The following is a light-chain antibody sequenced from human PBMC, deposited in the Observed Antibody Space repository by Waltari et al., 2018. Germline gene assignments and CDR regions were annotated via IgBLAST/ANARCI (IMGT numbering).Light chain of an antibody. J-gene: IGLJ3*02. Sequence: QLVLTQSPSASASLGASVKLTCTLDSGHSTNIIAWHQQQPEKGPRYSMKVNSDVSHSKGDEIPNRFSGSSSRSGAERYLTISSVQSEDEADYYCQTGGHGTGVFGGGTKLTVL. V-gene: IGLV4-69*01. CDR2: VNSDVSH. CDR1: SGHSTNI. CDR3: QTGGHGTGV.